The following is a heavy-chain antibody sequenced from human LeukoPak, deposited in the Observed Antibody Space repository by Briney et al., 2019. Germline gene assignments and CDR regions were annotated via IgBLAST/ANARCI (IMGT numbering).Heavy chain of an antibody. D-gene: IGHD6-13*01. CDR3: ARDGRWGAAGYFDY. Sequence: GGSLRLSCVASAFAFSSNWMSWVRQAPGKGLEWVASIKEDGSETYYVDSVKGRFTISRDNAKNSLYLQMNSLRAEDTAVYYCARDGRWGAAGYFDYWGQGTLVTVSS. CDR1: AFAFSSNW. J-gene: IGHJ4*02. V-gene: IGHV3-7*01. CDR2: IKEDGSET.